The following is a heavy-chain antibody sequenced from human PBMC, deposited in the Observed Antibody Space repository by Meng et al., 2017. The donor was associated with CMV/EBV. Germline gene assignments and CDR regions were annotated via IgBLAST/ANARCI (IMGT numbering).Heavy chain of an antibody. V-gene: IGHV3-20*04. CDR3: ASTARNYYYYGMDV. D-gene: IGHD2-21*02. CDR1: GFTFDDYG. J-gene: IGHJ6*02. Sequence: GGSLRLSCAASGFTFDDYGMSWVRQAPGKGLEWVSGINWNGGSTYYADSVKGRFTISRDNSKNTLYLQMNSLRPEDTAVYYCASTARNYYYYGMDVWGQGTTVTVSS. CDR2: INWNGGST.